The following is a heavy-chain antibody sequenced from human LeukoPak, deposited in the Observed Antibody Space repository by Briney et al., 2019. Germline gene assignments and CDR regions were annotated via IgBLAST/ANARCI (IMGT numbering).Heavy chain of an antibody. D-gene: IGHD6-19*01. V-gene: IGHV4-59*01. CDR2: IYYSGST. CDR3: ARNPRYSSGQGAFDI. CDR1: GGSISSYY. Sequence: PSETLSLTCTVSGGSISSYYWSWIRQPPGKGLEWIGYIYYSGSTNYNPSLKSRVTISVDTSKNQFSLKLSSVTAADTAVYYCARNPRYSSGQGAFDIWGQGTMVTVSS. J-gene: IGHJ3*02.